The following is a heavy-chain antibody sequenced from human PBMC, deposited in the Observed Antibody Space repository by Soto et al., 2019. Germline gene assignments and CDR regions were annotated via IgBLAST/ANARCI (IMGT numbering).Heavy chain of an antibody. CDR2: IYHSGNT. D-gene: IGHD6-6*01. V-gene: IGHV4-30-2*01. CDR1: GGTISGGGSF. J-gene: IGHJ4*02. CDR3: AGGIAARPLGY. Sequence: QLQLQESGSGLVKSSQTLSLTCAVAGGTISGGGSFWSWIRQPPGKGLEWIGYIYHSGNTYYNPSLKSRVTISVDRSKHQFSLKLSSVTAADTAVYYCAGGIAARPLGYWGQGTLVTVSS.